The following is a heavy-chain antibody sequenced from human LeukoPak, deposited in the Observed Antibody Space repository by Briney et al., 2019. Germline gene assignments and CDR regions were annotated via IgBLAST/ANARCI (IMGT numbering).Heavy chain of an antibody. V-gene: IGHV3-23*01. CDR2: ISDSGDYT. Sequence: GGSLTLSCAVSGFTFCSYAMRWVLQAPGQGLEWVSVISDSGDYTSYADSVRGRFTISRDNSRNTLYLQMISLRPEDTAVYYCARDTSIGKYCTNGVCSPFDYWGQGTLVTVSS. J-gene: IGHJ4*02. CDR1: GFTFCSYA. D-gene: IGHD2-8*01. CDR3: ARDTSIGKYCTNGVCSPFDY.